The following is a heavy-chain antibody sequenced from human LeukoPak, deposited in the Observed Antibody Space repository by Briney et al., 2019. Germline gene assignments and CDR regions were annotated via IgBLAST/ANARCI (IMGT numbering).Heavy chain of an antibody. CDR1: GGTFSSYA. CDR3: ARGLGVATNWGKGVPNWFDP. CDR2: IIPIFGTA. J-gene: IGHJ5*02. V-gene: IGHV1-69*13. Sequence: GASVKVSCEASGGTFSSYAISWVRQAPGQGLEWMGGIIPIFGTANYAQKFQGRVTITADESTSTAYMELSSLRSEDTAVYYCARGLGVATNWGKGVPNWFDPWGQGTLVTVSS. D-gene: IGHD5-12*01.